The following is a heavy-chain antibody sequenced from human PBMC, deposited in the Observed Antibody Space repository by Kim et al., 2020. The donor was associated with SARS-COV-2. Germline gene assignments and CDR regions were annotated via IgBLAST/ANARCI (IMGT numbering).Heavy chain of an antibody. Sequence: GGSLRLSCAASGFNVSTYWMSWVRQAPGKGLEWVANINQDGSEKYHVDSVKGRFTISRDIAKNSLYLQMNSLGLEDTAVYYCARHGGYTYNLKDWGQGTLVTVSS. D-gene: IGHD3-16*01. V-gene: IGHV3-7*01. J-gene: IGHJ4*02. CDR1: GFNVSTYW. CDR3: ARHGGYTYNLKD. CDR2: INQDGSEK.